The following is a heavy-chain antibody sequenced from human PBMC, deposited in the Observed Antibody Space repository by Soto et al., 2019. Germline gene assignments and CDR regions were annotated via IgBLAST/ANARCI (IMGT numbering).Heavy chain of an antibody. CDR2: INPGNGNT. J-gene: IGHJ4*02. CDR3: AKDGRGWYF. Sequence: ASVKVSCKASGYTFTSYGINWVRQAPGRGLEWMGWINPGNGNTKYSQQFQGRVIIDRDTSASTAYMELSSLRSEDTAVYYCAKDGRGWYFWGQGTRVTVS. D-gene: IGHD6-19*01. V-gene: IGHV1-3*01. CDR1: GYTFTSYG.